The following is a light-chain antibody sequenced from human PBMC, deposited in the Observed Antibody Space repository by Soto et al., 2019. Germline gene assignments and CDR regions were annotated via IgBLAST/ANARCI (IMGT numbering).Light chain of an antibody. CDR3: LQYSTSFRT. CDR1: QSISSW. V-gene: IGKV1-5*03. Sequence: DIQMTQSPTTLSASVGDRVTITCRASQSISSWLAWYQQKQGRVPRLLIYKASSLESGVPSRFSGSGSGTEFTLTISSLQPDDFAPYYCLQYSTSFRTFGQGTKVEIK. CDR2: KAS. J-gene: IGKJ1*01.